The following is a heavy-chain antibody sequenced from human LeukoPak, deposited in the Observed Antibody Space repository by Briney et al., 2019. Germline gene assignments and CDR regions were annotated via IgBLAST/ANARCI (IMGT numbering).Heavy chain of an antibody. CDR1: GGSFGTHS. D-gene: IGHD2-2*01. V-gene: IGHV4-34*01. CDR3: ARGKDSSTTWRFGP. Sequence: SETLSLTCAIYGGSFGTHSWTWIRQPPGKGLEWIGEINHSGSTNYNPSLKSRVTISVDTSKNQFSLKLSSVTAADTAVYYCARGKDSSTTWRFGPWGQGILVTVSS. CDR2: INHSGST. J-gene: IGHJ5*02.